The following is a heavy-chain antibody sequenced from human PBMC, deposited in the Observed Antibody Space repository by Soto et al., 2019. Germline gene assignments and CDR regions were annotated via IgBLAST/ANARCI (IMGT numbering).Heavy chain of an antibody. CDR1: GYSFTSYW. Sequence: GEALKISCKGSGYSFTSYWITRVRQMPGKGLEWMGRIDPSDSYTNYSPSFQGHVTISADKSISTAYLQWSSLKASDTAMYYCAREADIVVVPAARMSWFDPWGQGTLVTVAS. D-gene: IGHD2-2*01. V-gene: IGHV5-10-1*01. J-gene: IGHJ5*02. CDR3: AREADIVVVPAARMSWFDP. CDR2: IDPSDSYT.